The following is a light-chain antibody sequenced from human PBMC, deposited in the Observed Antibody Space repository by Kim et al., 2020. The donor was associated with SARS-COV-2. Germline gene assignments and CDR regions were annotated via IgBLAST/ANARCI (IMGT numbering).Light chain of an antibody. Sequence: QSITISCTGTSSDVGAYKYVSWYQQHPGKAPKVMIYDVSNRPSGVSNRFFGSKSGNTASLTISGLQAEDEADYYCSSYTGSSTLYVFGTGTKVTVL. CDR2: DVS. V-gene: IGLV2-14*03. CDR3: SSYTGSSTLYV. CDR1: SSDVGAYKY. J-gene: IGLJ1*01.